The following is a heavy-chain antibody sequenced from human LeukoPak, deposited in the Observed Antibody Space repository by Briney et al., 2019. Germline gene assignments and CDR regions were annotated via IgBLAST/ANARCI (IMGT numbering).Heavy chain of an antibody. CDR3: ARDYRYDSQGAFDI. V-gene: IGHV4-31*03. J-gene: IGHJ3*02. CDR2: IYDSGTT. Sequence: SETLSLTCTVSGGSISSGGYYWSWIRQHPGKGLEWIGYIYDSGTTYYNPSLKSRVTMSEDTSKNRFSLKLTSVTAADTAVYYCARDYRYDSQGAFDIWGQGTMVTVSS. D-gene: IGHD3-22*01. CDR1: GGSISSGGYY.